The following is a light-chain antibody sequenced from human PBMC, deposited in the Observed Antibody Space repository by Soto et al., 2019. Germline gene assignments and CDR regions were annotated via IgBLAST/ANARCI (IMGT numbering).Light chain of an antibody. Sequence: EIVLTQSPASLSLSPGERATLSCRASQSVSSYLAWYQQKPGQAPRLLIYDASNRATGIPARFSGSGSGTDFTLTISSLDPEDFAVYYCQQRSSWPIAFGQGTRLEIK. CDR2: DAS. J-gene: IGKJ5*01. CDR1: QSVSSY. V-gene: IGKV3-11*01. CDR3: QQRSSWPIA.